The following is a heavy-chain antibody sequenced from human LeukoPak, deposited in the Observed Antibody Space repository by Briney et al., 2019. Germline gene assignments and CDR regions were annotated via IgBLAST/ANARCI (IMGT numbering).Heavy chain of an antibody. J-gene: IGHJ4*02. CDR2: ISSSSSYI. V-gene: IGHV3-21*01. Sequence: KSGGSLRLSCAASGFTFSRYSMNWVRQAPGKGLEWVSSISSSSSYIHYADSVKGRFTISRDNAKNSLYLQMNSLRAEDTAVYYCARSSSGSGEFPFDHWGQGTLVTVSS. D-gene: IGHD3-10*01. CDR1: GFTFSRYS. CDR3: ARSSSGSGEFPFDH.